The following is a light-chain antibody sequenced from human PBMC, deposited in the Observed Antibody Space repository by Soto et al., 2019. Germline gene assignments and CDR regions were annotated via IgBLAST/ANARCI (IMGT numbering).Light chain of an antibody. Sequence: DIQMTQSPSSLSASVGDRVTITCRASQGISNYLAWYQQKPGKVPKLLIYAASTLQSGVPSRFSGSASGTDVTLTISSLQPEDVGTYYGQKSNNASRTFGGGTKVEIK. CDR3: QKSNNASRT. CDR2: AAS. V-gene: IGKV1-27*01. J-gene: IGKJ4*01. CDR1: QGISNY.